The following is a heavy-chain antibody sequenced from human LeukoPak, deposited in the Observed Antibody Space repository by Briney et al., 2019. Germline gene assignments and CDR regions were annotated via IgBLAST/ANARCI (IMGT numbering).Heavy chain of an antibody. D-gene: IGHD1-26*01. CDR3: AKDMRPYSGDRSFLFDQ. Sequence: GSLRLSCAASGFSFPYYGIHWVRQAPGKGLEWVALISYDGVDKYFADSVKGRFSISRDNSQNTLYLQMNSLTTEDTAIYYCAKDMRPYSGDRSFLFDQWGQGTLVIGSS. CDR1: GFSFPYYG. V-gene: IGHV3-30*18. J-gene: IGHJ4*02. CDR2: ISYDGVDK.